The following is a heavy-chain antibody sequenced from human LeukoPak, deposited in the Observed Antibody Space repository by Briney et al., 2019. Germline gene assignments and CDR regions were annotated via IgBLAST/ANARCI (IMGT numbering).Heavy chain of an antibody. CDR2: ITGSTTWT. V-gene: IGHV3-23*01. Sequence: GGSLRLSCEASGFTFGNFGMTWVRQAPGKGLQWVSGITGSTTWTYYAASVKGRFTVSRDNSQNTLRLQMNSLRADDTAVYYCARELVASGTGYFDFWRRGTVVTVSS. CDR1: GFTFGNFG. J-gene: IGHJ2*01. CDR3: ARELVASGTGYFDF. D-gene: IGHD2-15*01.